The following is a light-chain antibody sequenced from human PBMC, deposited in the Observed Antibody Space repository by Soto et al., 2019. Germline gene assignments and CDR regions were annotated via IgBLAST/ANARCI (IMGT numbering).Light chain of an antibody. CDR3: QQYNGYWT. Sequence: DIQMTQSPSTLSASVGDRVTINCRASQSISNSLAWYQQKPGKAPKLLIYEASNLKSGVPSRLSGSGSGTEYTLTISSLQTDDSATYYCQQYNGYWTFGQGTKVEIK. CDR1: QSISNS. V-gene: IGKV1-5*03. J-gene: IGKJ1*01. CDR2: EAS.